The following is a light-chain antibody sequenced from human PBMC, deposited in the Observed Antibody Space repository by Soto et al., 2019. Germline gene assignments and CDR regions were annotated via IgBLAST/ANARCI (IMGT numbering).Light chain of an antibody. CDR3: MQFAHFPRT. V-gene: IGKV2-24*01. CDR2: QVS. J-gene: IGKJ1*01. Sequence: DIVLTQTPLSSPVTLGQPASISCRSSQSLVYSDGNTYLSWLQQRPGQPPRLLIYQVSNRFSGVPDRFSGSGAGTDFTPKISRVEAEDVGVYYCMQFAHFPRTFGQGTKVEIK. CDR1: QSLVYSDGNTY.